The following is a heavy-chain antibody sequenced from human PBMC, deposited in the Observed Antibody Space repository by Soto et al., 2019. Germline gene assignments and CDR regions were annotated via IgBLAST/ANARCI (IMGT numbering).Heavy chain of an antibody. CDR2: INPDNGNT. J-gene: IGHJ5*02. D-gene: IGHD2-15*01. CDR1: GYTFTRYT. V-gene: IGHV1-3*01. Sequence: ASVKVSCKASGYTFTRYTMNWVRQAPGQRLEWLGWINPDNGNTKSSQKFQDRVIITRDTSASTAYMDLSSLRSEDTAVYYCARGIATGQLDPWGQGTLVTVSS. CDR3: ARGIATGQLDP.